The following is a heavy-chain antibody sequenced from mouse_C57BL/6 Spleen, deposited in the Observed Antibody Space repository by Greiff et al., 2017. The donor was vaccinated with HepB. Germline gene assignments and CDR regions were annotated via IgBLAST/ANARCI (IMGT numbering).Heavy chain of an antibody. CDR3: ARALNWAYWYFDV. CDR2: SRNKANDYTT. Sequence: EVMLVESGGGLVQSGRSLRLSCATSGFTFSDFYMEWVRQAPGKGLEWIAASRNKANDYTTEYSASVKGRFIVSRDTSQSILYLQMNALRAEDTAIYYCARALNWAYWYFDVWGTGTTVTVAS. V-gene: IGHV7-1*01. J-gene: IGHJ1*03. CDR1: GFTFSDFY. D-gene: IGHD4-1*02.